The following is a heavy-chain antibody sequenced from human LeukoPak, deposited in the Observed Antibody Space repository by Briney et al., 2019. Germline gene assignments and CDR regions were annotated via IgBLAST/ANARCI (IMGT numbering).Heavy chain of an antibody. CDR1: VYIFTHYV. Sequence: GASVRVSFMPSVYIFTHYVLSWVRQAAGQGLEWMGWINDYNGKTNEAPTFQGSVTMTTDTSTSTAYMELRSLRAEDTAVYYCARVAGLAYYYYMDVWGKGTTVTVSS. V-gene: IGHV1-18*01. CDR2: INDYNGKT. CDR3: ARVAGLAYYYYMDV. J-gene: IGHJ6*03.